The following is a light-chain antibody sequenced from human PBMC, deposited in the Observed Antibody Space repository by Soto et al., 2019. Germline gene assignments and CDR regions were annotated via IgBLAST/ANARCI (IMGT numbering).Light chain of an antibody. CDR3: AAWDDTLKGWV. J-gene: IGLJ3*02. V-gene: IGLV1-44*01. CDR1: SSNVASNS. Sequence: QSVLTQPPSASGTPGQRVTISCSGSSSNVASNSVTWYQQVPGTAPKLLMYNSNQRPSGVPDRLSGSKSGTSASLVISGLQSEDEAAYYCAAWDDTLKGWVFGGGTKLTVL. CDR2: NSN.